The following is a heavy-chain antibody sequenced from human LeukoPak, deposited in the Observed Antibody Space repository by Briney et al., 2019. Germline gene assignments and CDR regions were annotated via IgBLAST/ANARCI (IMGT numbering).Heavy chain of an antibody. J-gene: IGHJ6*04. CDR3: AELGITMIGGV. V-gene: IGHV3-48*03. Sequence: PGTSLRLSCAASGFTFSSYEMNWVRQAPGEGLEWVSYISSSGSTIYYADSVKGRFTISRDNAKNSLYLQMNSLRAEDTAVYYCAELGITMIGGVWGKGTTVTISS. CDR2: ISSSGSTI. CDR1: GFTFSSYE. D-gene: IGHD3-10*02.